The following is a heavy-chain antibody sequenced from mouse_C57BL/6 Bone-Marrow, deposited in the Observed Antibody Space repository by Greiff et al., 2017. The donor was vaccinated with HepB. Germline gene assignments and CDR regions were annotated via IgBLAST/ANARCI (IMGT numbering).Heavy chain of an antibody. CDR3: ARYAYYGSSFDY. V-gene: IGHV1-39*01. CDR2: INPNYGTT. Sequence: EVKLMESGPELVKPGASVKISCKASGYSFTDYNMNWVKQSNGKSLEWIGVINPNYGTTSYNQKFKGKATLTVDQSSSTAYLQLNSLTSEDSAVYYCARYAYYGSSFDYWGQGTTLTVSS. CDR1: GYSFTDYN. D-gene: IGHD1-1*01. J-gene: IGHJ2*01.